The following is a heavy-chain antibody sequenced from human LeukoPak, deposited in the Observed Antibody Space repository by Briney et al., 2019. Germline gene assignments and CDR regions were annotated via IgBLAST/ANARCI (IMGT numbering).Heavy chain of an antibody. CDR1: GYTFTGYY. Sequence: ASVKVSFKTSGYTFTGYYVHWVRQAPGQGLVWMGWINPNSGGSTYSQKFQGRGTMTSDTSISTAYMELSRLRSEDTAVYYCASGSYEYGYWGQGNLVTVSS. CDR2: INPNSGGS. V-gene: IGHV1-2*02. D-gene: IGHD1-26*01. CDR3: ASGSYEYGY. J-gene: IGHJ4*02.